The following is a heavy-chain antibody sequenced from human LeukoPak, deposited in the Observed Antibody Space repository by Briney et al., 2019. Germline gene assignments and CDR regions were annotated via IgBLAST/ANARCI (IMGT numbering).Heavy chain of an antibody. Sequence: TSETLSLTCAVSGSSISSGYYWGWIRQPPGKGLEWIGSIYHSVSSYYNPSLKSRVTISLDTSKNQFSLKLNSVTAADTAVYYCARVPAQEYFDYWGQGTLFTVSS. V-gene: IGHV4-38-2*01. CDR2: IYHSVSS. CDR1: GSSISSGYY. CDR3: ARVPAQEYFDY. J-gene: IGHJ4*02.